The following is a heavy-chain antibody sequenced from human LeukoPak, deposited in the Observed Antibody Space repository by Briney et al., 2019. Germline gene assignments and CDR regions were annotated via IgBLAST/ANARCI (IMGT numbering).Heavy chain of an antibody. D-gene: IGHD4-17*01. Sequence: PGGSLRLSCAASGFTFSSYWMSWVRQAPGKGLEWVANIKQDGSEKYYVDSVKGRFTISRDNAKNSLYLQMNSLRAEDTAVYYCAGTTPRDYGDYYFDYWGQGTLVTVSS. J-gene: IGHJ4*02. V-gene: IGHV3-7*01. CDR3: AGTTPRDYGDYYFDY. CDR2: IKQDGSEK. CDR1: GFTFSSYW.